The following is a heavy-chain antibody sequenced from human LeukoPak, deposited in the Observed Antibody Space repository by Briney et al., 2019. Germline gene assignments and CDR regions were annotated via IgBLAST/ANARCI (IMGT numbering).Heavy chain of an antibody. J-gene: IGHJ3*02. D-gene: IGHD1-7*01. CDR1: GGSISSSSYY. V-gene: IGHV4-39*07. Sequence: SETLSLTCTVSGGSISSSSYYWGWIRQPPGKGLEWIGSIYYSGSTYYNPSLKSRVTISVDTSKNQFSLKLSSVTAADTAVYYCARAPGIAGTNDDAFDIWGQGTMVTVSS. CDR2: IYYSGST. CDR3: ARAPGIAGTNDDAFDI.